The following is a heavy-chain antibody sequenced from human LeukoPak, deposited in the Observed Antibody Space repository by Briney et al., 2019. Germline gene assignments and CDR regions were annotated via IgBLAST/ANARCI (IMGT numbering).Heavy chain of an antibody. J-gene: IGHJ3*02. CDR1: GFTFSSYE. V-gene: IGHV3-48*03. Sequence: GGSLRLSCAASGFTFSSYEMNWVRQAPGKGLEWVSYISSSGSTIYYADSVKGRFTISRDNAKNSLYLEMNSLRAEDTAVYYCATETYGGYSDAFDIWGQGTMVTVSS. D-gene: IGHD4-23*01. CDR2: ISSSGSTI. CDR3: ATETYGGYSDAFDI.